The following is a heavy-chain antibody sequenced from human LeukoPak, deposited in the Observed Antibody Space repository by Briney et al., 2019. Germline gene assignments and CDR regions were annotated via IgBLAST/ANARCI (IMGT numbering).Heavy chain of an antibody. Sequence: SETLSLTCTVSGGSISSYYWNWIRQSPSRGLEWLGRTYYRSKWYNDYAVSVKSRITINPDTSKNQFSLQLNSVTPEDTAVYYCARTRSGWPDYWGQGTLVTVSS. D-gene: IGHD6-19*01. CDR2: TYYRSKWYN. CDR3: ARTRSGWPDY. J-gene: IGHJ4*02. V-gene: IGHV6-1*01. CDR1: GGSISSYY.